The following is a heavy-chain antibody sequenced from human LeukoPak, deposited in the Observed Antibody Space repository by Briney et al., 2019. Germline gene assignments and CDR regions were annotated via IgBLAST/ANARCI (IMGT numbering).Heavy chain of an antibody. Sequence: PSETLSLTCTVSGGSISSYYWSWIRQPPGKGLEWIGYIYYSGSTNYNPSLKSRVTISVDTSKNQFSLKLSSVTAADTAVYYCARAGQLSGSYAPVVYWGQGTLVTVFS. D-gene: IGHD1-26*01. CDR2: IYYSGST. J-gene: IGHJ4*02. CDR3: ARAGQLSGSYAPVVY. CDR1: GGSISSYY. V-gene: IGHV4-59*01.